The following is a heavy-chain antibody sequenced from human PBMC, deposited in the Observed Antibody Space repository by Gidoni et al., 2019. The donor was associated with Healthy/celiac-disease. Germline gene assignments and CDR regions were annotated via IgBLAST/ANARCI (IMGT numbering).Heavy chain of an antibody. J-gene: IGHJ4*02. CDR1: GYSFTSYW. V-gene: IGHV5-10-1*03. D-gene: IGHD4-17*01. CDR3: VAQTYGEFFVRDY. Sequence: EVQLVQSGAEVKKPGESLRISCTGSGYSFTSYWISWVRQMPGKGLEWMGRIDPSDSYTNYSPSFQGHVTISADKSISTAYLQWSSLKASDTAMYYCVAQTYGEFFVRDYWGQGTLVTVSS. CDR2: IDPSDSYT.